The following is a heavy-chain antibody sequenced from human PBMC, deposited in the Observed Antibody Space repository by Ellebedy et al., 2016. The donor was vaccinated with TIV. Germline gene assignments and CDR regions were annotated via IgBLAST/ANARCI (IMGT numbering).Heavy chain of an antibody. CDR2: IRGSGDTT. Sequence: PGGSLRLSCAASGFTFNSYGMAWFRQAPGKGLEWVSTIRGSGDTTYYADSVKGRFTISRDNSKSTLYLHMNSLRAEDTAGYYCAKDVTWGSSSDYWGQGTLVTVSS. J-gene: IGHJ4*02. D-gene: IGHD6-6*01. CDR3: AKDVTWGSSSDY. V-gene: IGHV3-23*01. CDR1: GFTFNSYG.